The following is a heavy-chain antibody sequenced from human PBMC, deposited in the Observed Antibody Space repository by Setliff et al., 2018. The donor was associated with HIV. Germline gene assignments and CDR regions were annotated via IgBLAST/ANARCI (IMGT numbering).Heavy chain of an antibody. V-gene: IGHV4-38-2*02. CDR2: IYHSGST. Sequence: PSETLSLTCTVSGYSISSGYYWGWIRQPPGKGLEWIGSIYHSGSTYYNPSLKSRVTISVDTSKNQFSLTLSSVTAADTAVYYCARARITMTGGRLEPYAFDRWGQGTKVTVSS. CDR1: GYSISSGYY. CDR3: ARARITMTGGRLEPYAFDR. J-gene: IGHJ3*01. D-gene: IGHD3-22*01.